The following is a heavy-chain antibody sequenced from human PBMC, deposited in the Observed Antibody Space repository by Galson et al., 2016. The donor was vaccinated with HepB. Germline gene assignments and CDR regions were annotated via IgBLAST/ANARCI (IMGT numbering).Heavy chain of an antibody. V-gene: IGHV3-23*01. CDR3: ARDTWTWN. Sequence: SLRLSCAVSGFTFSNYAMSWVRQAPGKGLEWVSGISGSGGSTYYTDSLKGRFTISRDNSKNMVYLQMNSLRAEDTAVYYCARDTWTWNGGQGTRVTVSS. J-gene: IGHJ4*02. CDR1: GFTFSNYA. CDR2: ISGSGGST. D-gene: IGHD3/OR15-3a*01.